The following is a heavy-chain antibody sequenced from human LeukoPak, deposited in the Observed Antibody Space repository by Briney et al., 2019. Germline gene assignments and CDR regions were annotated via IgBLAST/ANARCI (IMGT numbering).Heavy chain of an antibody. CDR3: ARDRGSRDYYGAGSELDY. CDR2: IYDSGST. CDR1: GAPISRYY. V-gene: IGHV4-59*01. D-gene: IGHD3-10*01. Sequence: SETLSLTCTFPGAPISRYYWGWIRQPPWEGLEWIGYIYDSGSTNYNTYIKMRVTISVDTSKNQFSLKLSSVHAADTAVYYCARDRGSRDYYGAGSELDYWGQGTLVTVSS. J-gene: IGHJ4*02.